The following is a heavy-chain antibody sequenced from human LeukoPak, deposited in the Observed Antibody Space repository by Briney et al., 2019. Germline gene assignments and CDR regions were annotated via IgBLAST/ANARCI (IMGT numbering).Heavy chain of an antibody. J-gene: IGHJ1*01. CDR2: ISWNSGSI. V-gene: IGHV3-9*01. D-gene: IGHD4-23*01. CDR3: AKDRYGGNSGYFQH. Sequence: PGGSLRLSCAASGFTFDDYAMHWVRQAPGKGLEWVSGISWNSGSIGYADSVKGRFTISRDNAKNSLYLQMNSVRAEDTALYYCAKDRYGGNSGYFQHWGQGTLVTVSS. CDR1: GFTFDDYA.